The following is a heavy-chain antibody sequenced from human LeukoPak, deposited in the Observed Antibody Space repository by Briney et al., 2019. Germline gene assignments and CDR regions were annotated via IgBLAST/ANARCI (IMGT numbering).Heavy chain of an antibody. J-gene: IGHJ4*02. Sequence: NPSETLSLTCAVSGYSISSGYFWGWIRQPPGKGLEWIGSIYHSGSTYYNPSLKSRVTISVDTSKNQFSLKLSSVTAADTAVYYCARARIQLWPTPSYYFDYWGQGTLVTVSS. CDR2: IYHSGST. CDR1: GYSISSGYF. CDR3: ARARIQLWPTPSYYFDY. D-gene: IGHD5-18*01. V-gene: IGHV4-38-2*01.